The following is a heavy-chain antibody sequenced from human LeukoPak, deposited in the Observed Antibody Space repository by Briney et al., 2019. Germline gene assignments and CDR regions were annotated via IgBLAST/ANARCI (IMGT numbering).Heavy chain of an antibody. CDR3: ARGREYYGSGRFYYYGMDV. D-gene: IGHD3-10*01. Sequence: SETLSLTCAVYGGSFSGYYWSWIRQPPRKGLEWIGEINHSGSTNYNPSLKSRVTISVDTSKNQFSLKLSSVTAADTAVYYCARGREYYGSGRFYYYGMDVWGQGTTVTVSS. CDR2: INHSGST. J-gene: IGHJ6*02. V-gene: IGHV4-34*01. CDR1: GGSFSGYY.